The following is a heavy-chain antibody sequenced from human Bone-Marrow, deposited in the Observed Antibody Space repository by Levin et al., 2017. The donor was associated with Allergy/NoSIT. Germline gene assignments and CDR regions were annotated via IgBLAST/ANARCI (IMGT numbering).Heavy chain of an antibody. CDR1: GSDFTRYW. J-gene: IGHJ3*02. Sequence: GGSLRLSCEGSGSDFTRYWIGWVRQMPGKGLEWMGLIYPGDSDTRLSPSFQGQVTISADKSITTAYLQWSSLKASDTAMYYCAISGYKYDDSFDIWGQGTLVTVSS. CDR3: AISGYKYDDSFDI. CDR2: IYPGDSDT. V-gene: IGHV5-51*01. D-gene: IGHD5-18*01.